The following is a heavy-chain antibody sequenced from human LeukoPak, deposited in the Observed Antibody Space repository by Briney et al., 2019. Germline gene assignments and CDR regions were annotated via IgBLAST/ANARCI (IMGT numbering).Heavy chain of an antibody. Sequence: KLGESLKISCQGFGYSFTNYWIGWVRKLPGKGLEWLGVIYPGDSRTRYNPSFQGQVSISADKSISTAYLQWSSLKASDTAVYYCACRDFSSTWSGPWGQGTLVTVSS. CDR3: ACRDFSSTWSGP. J-gene: IGHJ5*02. V-gene: IGHV5-51*01. D-gene: IGHD6-13*01. CDR1: GYSFTNYW. CDR2: IYPGDSRT.